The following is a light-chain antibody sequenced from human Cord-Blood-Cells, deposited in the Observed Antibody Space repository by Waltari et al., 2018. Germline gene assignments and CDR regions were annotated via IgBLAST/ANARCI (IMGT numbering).Light chain of an antibody. V-gene: IGKV3-15*01. J-gene: IGKJ4*01. CDR3: QQYNNWPLT. CDR2: GPS. CDR1: QSVSSN. Sequence: EIVMTQSPATLSASPGDRATLYCRASQSVSSNLACYKQKPGQAPSLLIYGPSTRATGIPARFSGSGSGTEFTLTISSQQSEDFAVYYCQQYNNWPLTFGGGTKVEIK.